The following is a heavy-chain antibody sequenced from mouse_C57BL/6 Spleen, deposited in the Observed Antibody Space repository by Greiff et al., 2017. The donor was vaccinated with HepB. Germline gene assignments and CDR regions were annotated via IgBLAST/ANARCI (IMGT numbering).Heavy chain of an antibody. CDR1: GYTFTSYW. CDR2: IYPSDSET. J-gene: IGHJ2*01. CDR3: ARLETAQATGY. V-gene: IGHV1-61*01. Sequence: QVQLQQPGAELVRPGSSVKLSCKASGYTFTSYWMDWVKQRPGQGLEWIGNIYPSDSETHYNQKFKDKATLTVDKSSSTAYMQLSSLTSEDSAVYYCARLETAQATGYWGQGTTLTVSS. D-gene: IGHD3-2*02.